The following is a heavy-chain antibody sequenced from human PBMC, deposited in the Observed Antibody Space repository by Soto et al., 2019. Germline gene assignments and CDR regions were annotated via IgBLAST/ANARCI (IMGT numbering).Heavy chain of an antibody. CDR1: GYTFTSYY. J-gene: IGHJ4*02. V-gene: IGHV1-46*01. CDR3: VYSGTRAATGLVY. CDR2: INPSGGST. D-gene: IGHD2-15*01. Sequence: QVQLVQSGAEVKKPGASVKVSCKASGYTFTSYYMHWVRQAPGQGLEWMGIINPSGGSTSYAQKFQGRVTMTRDTSTSTVYMELSSLRSEDTAVYYCVYSGTRAATGLVYWGQGTLVTVSS.